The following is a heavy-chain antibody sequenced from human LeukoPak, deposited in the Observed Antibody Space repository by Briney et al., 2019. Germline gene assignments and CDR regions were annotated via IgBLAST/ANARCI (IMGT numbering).Heavy chain of an antibody. J-gene: IGHJ6*03. Sequence: KTSETLSLSCAVYGGSFSGYYWSWIRQPPGKGLERIGEINHSGSTNYNPSLKSRVTISVDTSKNQFSLKLSSVTAADTAVYYCARDPGTMARGSMRGYDDYYYYMDVWGKGTTVTISS. CDR1: GGSFSGYY. CDR2: INHSGST. D-gene: IGHD3-10*01. V-gene: IGHV4-34*01. CDR3: ARDPGTMARGSMRGYDDYYYYMDV.